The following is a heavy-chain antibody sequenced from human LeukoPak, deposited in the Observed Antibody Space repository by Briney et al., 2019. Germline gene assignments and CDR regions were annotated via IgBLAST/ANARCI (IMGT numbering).Heavy chain of an antibody. CDR3: ARHPGGNWNDDGAAYYYYYMDV. J-gene: IGHJ6*03. D-gene: IGHD1-1*01. Sequence: PSETLSLTCTVCGASISSYYWSWLRQPAGKAVEWIGRIYVSGSTTYNPSLESRVTISVDTSKKQFSLKLSSVTAADTAVYYCARHPGGNWNDDGAAYYYYYMDVWGKGTTVTISS. CDR1: GASISSYY. CDR2: IYVSGST. V-gene: IGHV4-4*07.